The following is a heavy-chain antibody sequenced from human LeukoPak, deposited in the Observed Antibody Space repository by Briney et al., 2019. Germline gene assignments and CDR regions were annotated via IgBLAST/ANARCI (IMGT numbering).Heavy chain of an antibody. Sequence: GGSLRLSCAASGFTFSSYAMSWVRQAPGKGLEWVSAISGSGGGTYYADSVKGRFTISRDNSKNTLYLQMNSLRAEDTAVYYCATPLHYDILTYFDYWGQGTLVTVSS. V-gene: IGHV3-23*01. J-gene: IGHJ4*02. CDR3: ATPLHYDILTYFDY. CDR2: ISGSGGGT. D-gene: IGHD3-9*01. CDR1: GFTFSSYA.